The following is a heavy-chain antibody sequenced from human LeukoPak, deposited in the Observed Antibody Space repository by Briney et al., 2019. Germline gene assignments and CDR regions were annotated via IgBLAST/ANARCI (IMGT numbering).Heavy chain of an antibody. Sequence: GGSLRLSCAASGFTFSSYWMHWVRQAPGKGLEWVAAISGSGGSTYYAASVKGRFTISRDNSKTPLYLQMNSLRAEDPAVYYCARLSVVLDYWGQGTLVTVSS. CDR1: GFTFSSYW. CDR3: ARLSVVLDY. CDR2: ISGSGGST. V-gene: IGHV3-23*01. J-gene: IGHJ4*02. D-gene: IGHD2-15*01.